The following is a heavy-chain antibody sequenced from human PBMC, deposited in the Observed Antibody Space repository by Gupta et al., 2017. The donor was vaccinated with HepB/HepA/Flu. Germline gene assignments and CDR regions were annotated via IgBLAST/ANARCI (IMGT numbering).Heavy chain of an antibody. J-gene: IGHJ6*02. CDR3: TRVTYSGNSYSGLDV. Sequence: EVQLVESGGGLIQPGGSLRLSCVGSGFTFNNYWMHWVRQAPGKGLVWVSRITSDWLVSYADSVKGRFTVSRDNAENTLYLQMKNLRAEDTAIYYCTRVTYSGNSYSGLDVWGQGTTVTVSS. CDR2: ITSDWLVS. V-gene: IGHV3-74*01. D-gene: IGHD3-16*01. CDR1: GFTFNNYW.